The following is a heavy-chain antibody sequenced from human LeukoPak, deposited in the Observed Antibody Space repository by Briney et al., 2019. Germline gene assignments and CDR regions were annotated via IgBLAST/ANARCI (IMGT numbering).Heavy chain of an antibody. Sequence: GGSLRLSCAASGFTFSNYGMHRVRQAPGKGLEWVAFIRYDGSNKYYADSVKGRFTISRDNSKNTLCLQMNSLRAEDTAVYYCAKEIWPTVTTPGHTHFDYWGQGTLVTVSS. D-gene: IGHD4-17*01. CDR3: AKEIWPTVTTPGHTHFDY. CDR1: GFTFSNYG. J-gene: IGHJ4*02. CDR2: IRYDGSNK. V-gene: IGHV3-30*02.